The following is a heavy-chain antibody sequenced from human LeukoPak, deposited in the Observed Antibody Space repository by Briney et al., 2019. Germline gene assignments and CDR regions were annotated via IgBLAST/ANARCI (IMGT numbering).Heavy chain of an antibody. D-gene: IGHD3-3*01. CDR1: GYTFTGYY. V-gene: IGHV1-2*06. J-gene: IGHJ3*02. Sequence: ASVKVSCKASGYTFTGYYMHWVQQAPGQGLEWMGRINPNSGATNYAQNFQGRVTMTRDMSITTAYMELSRLTFDDTAVYYCARDYDYTGRSASDIWGQGTMVTVSS. CDR2: INPNSGAT. CDR3: ARDYDYTGRSASDI.